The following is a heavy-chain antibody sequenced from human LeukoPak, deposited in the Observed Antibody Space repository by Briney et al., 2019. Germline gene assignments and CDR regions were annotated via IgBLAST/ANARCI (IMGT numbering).Heavy chain of an antibody. J-gene: IGHJ4*02. V-gene: IGHV6-1*01. Sequence: SQTLSLTCVVSGDSVPGSGVGWHWIRQSPSRGLEWLGKTYYWSTWYYDYAISVKSRITIKPDTSRNQFSLQLDSVTPDDTAMYFCARTKNYAFDFWGPGVLVTVSS. CDR3: ARTKNYAFDF. CDR1: GDSVPGSGVG. D-gene: IGHD1-7*01. CDR2: TYYWSTWYY.